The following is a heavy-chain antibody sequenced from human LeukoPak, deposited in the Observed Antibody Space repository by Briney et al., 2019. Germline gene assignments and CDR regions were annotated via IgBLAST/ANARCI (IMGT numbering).Heavy chain of an antibody. D-gene: IGHD3-10*01. Sequence: MTSETLSLTCTVSGGSISSYYWSWIRQPPGKGLEWIGYIYYSGSTNYNPSLKSRVTISVDTSKNQFSLKLSSVTAADTAVYYCARDLEAFGEYGNDYWGQGTLVTVSS. CDR3: ARDLEAFGEYGNDY. CDR2: IYYSGST. CDR1: GGSISSYY. V-gene: IGHV4-59*12. J-gene: IGHJ4*02.